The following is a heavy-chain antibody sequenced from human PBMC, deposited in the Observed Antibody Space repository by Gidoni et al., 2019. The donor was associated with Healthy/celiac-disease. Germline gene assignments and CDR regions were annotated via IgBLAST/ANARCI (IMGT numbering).Heavy chain of an antibody. D-gene: IGHD6-25*01. V-gene: IGHV3-48*01. CDR1: GFTFSSYS. Sequence: EVQLVESGGGLVQPGGSLRLSCAASGFTFSSYSMNWVRQAPGKGLEWFSYISSSSSTIYYADSVNGRFTISRDNAKNSLYLQMNSLRAEDTAVYYCARSSSAGAFDIWGQGTMVTVSS. CDR3: ARSSSAGAFDI. CDR2: ISSSSSTI. J-gene: IGHJ3*02.